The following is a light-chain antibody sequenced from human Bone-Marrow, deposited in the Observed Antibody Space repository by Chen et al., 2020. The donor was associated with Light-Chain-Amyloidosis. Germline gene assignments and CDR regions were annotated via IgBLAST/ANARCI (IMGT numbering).Light chain of an antibody. Sequence: EIVMTQSPATLSVSPGERATLSCRASQSISSNLAWYQQKPGQAPRLLIYHTSIRATGVPARFSGSGSGTEFTLTISGLQSEDFAVYYCQQYDDWPPLTFGQGTKLDIK. CDR3: QQYDDWPPLT. CDR2: HTS. CDR1: QSISSN. J-gene: IGKJ2*01. V-gene: IGKV3-15*01.